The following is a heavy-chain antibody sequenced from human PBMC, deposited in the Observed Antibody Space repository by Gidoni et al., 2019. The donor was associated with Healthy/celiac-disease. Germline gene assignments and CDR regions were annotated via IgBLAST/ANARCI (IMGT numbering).Heavy chain of an antibody. CDR3: AREVTTNAFDY. CDR1: GFTFSDYY. D-gene: IGHD4-17*01. Sequence: QVQLVESGGGLVKPGGSLRPSCEASGFTFSDYYMSWIRQAPGKGREWVSYISSSGSTIYYADSVKGRFTISRDNAKNSLYLQMNSRRAEDTAVYYGAREVTTNAFDYWGQGTLVTVSS. CDR2: ISSSGSTI. J-gene: IGHJ4*02. V-gene: IGHV3-11*01.